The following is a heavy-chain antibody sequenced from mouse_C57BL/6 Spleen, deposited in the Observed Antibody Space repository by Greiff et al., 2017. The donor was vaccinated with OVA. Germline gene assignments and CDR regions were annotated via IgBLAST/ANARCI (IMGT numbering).Heavy chain of an antibody. D-gene: IGHD2-4*01. V-gene: IGHV1-39*01. J-gene: IGHJ3*01. Sequence: VQLKQSGPELVKPGASVKISCKASGYSFTDYNMNWVKQSNGKSLEWIGVINPNYGTTSYNQKFKGKATLTVDQSSSTAYMQLNSLTSEDSAVYYCAREGDYDYDAGFAYWGQVTLVTVSA. CDR1: GYSFTDYN. CDR2: INPNYGTT. CDR3: AREGDYDYDAGFAY.